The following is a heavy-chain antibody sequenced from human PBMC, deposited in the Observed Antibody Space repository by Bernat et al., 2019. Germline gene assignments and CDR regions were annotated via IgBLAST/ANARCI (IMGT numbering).Heavy chain of an antibody. V-gene: IGHV3-64*01. Sequence: EVQLVESGGGLVQPGGSLRLSCAASGFTFSSYAMHWVRQAPGKGLEYVSAISSNGGSTYYANSVKGRFTISRVNTKNTLYLQMGSLRAEDMAVYYCARGSGAVAGTTDYWGQGALVTVSS. CDR1: GFTFSSYA. CDR2: ISSNGGST. J-gene: IGHJ4*02. D-gene: IGHD6-19*01. CDR3: ARGSGAVAGTTDY.